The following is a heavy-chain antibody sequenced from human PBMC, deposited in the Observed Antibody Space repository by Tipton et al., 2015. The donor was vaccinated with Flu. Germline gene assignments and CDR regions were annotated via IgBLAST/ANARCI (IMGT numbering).Heavy chain of an antibody. Sequence: QLVQSGGGVVQPGRSLRLSCAASGFPFSGHWMSWVRQAPGKGLEWVANIKQDGNEKHYVDSVKGRFSISRDNAKNLLYLQMNSLRVDDTAVYYCARDDHGDADVTPFDYWGQGTLVTVSS. J-gene: IGHJ4*02. CDR1: GFPFSGHW. D-gene: IGHD4-17*01. CDR2: IKQDGNEK. CDR3: ARDDHGDADVTPFDY. V-gene: IGHV3-7*01.